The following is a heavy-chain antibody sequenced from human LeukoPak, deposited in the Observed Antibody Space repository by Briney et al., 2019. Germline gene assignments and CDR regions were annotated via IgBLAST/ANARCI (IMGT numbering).Heavy chain of an antibody. J-gene: IGHJ4*02. CDR3: ARQGEGYNYPYYFDY. CDR1: GGSISSYY. Sequence: PSETLSLTCTVSGGSISSYYWSWIRQPPGKGLEWIGYIYTSGGTTYNPYLKSRVTISVDTSKNQFSLKLSSVTAADTAVYYCARQGEGYNYPYYFDYWGQGTLVTVSS. D-gene: IGHD5-24*01. V-gene: IGHV4-4*09. CDR2: IYTSGGT.